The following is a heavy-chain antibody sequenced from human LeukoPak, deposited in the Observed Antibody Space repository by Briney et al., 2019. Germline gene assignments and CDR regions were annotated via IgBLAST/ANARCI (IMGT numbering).Heavy chain of an antibody. Sequence: PGGSLRLSCAASGFTFSHFWMSWIRQAPGKGLEWVSYISSSSSYTNYADSVKGRFTISRDNAKNSLYLQMNSLRAEDTAVYYCARVAEQDAFDIWGQGTMVTVSS. D-gene: IGHD6-13*01. V-gene: IGHV3-11*06. CDR2: ISSSSSYT. CDR1: GFTFSHFW. CDR3: ARVAEQDAFDI. J-gene: IGHJ3*02.